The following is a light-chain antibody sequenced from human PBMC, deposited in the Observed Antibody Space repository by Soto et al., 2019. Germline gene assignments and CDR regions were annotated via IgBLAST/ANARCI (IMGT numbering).Light chain of an antibody. V-gene: IGKV3-15*01. CDR1: QSISSN. Sequence: EIVMTQSPATLSVSPGERATLSCRASQSISSNLAWYQQKPGQAPRLLIYGASTRATGIPATFSGSGSGTEFTLTISSLQSEDSAVYDCQQYNHWPFTFGPGTKVDIK. CDR3: QQYNHWPFT. J-gene: IGKJ3*01. CDR2: GAS.